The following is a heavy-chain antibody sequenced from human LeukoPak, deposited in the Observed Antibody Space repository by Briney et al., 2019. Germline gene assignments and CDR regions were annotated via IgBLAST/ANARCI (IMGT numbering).Heavy chain of an antibody. CDR3: ARDYKSSCSGATCLYFDY. CDR2: INAVNGDA. D-gene: IGHD2-15*01. V-gene: IGHV1-18*01. Sequence: GASVKVSCKTSGYNFVNYGVSWVRQAPGQGLEWMGWINAVNGDANSAHKFRGRLSMTMDTSTSTAYMELRSLRSDDTALYFCARDYKSSCSGATCLYFDYWGQGTLVTVSS. J-gene: IGHJ4*02. CDR1: GYNFVNYG.